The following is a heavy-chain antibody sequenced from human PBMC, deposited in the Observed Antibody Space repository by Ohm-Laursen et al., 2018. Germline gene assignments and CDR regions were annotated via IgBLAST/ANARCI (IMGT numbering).Heavy chain of an antibody. D-gene: IGHD2-2*01. CDR3: AKDTKYYGMNV. V-gene: IGHV3-23*01. Sequence: SLRLSCAATGFTFDDYAMNWVRQAPGKGLEWVSGISGTGGDTFYADSVKGRFTISRDNSKNNLYLQMNSLTAEDTAVYYCAKDTKYYGMNVWGQGTTVTVSS. J-gene: IGHJ6*02. CDR2: ISGTGGDT. CDR1: GFTFDDYA.